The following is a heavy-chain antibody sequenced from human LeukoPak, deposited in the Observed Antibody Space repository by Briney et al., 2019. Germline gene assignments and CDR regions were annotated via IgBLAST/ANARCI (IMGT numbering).Heavy chain of an antibody. D-gene: IGHD1-26*01. V-gene: IGHV3-48*04. CDR2: ISSSSSTI. CDR3: ARDRGGSYSAIDY. CDR1: GFTFSSYS. J-gene: IGHJ4*02. Sequence: GSLRLSCAASGFTFSSYSMNWVRQAPGKGLEWVAFISSSSSTIYYADSVKGRFTIYRDNAKNSLYLQMNSLRAEDTAVYYCARDRGGSYSAIDYWGQGTLVTVSS.